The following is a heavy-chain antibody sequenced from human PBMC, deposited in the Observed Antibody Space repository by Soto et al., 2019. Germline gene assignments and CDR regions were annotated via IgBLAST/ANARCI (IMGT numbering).Heavy chain of an antibody. CDR1: GYTLTELS. CDR2: FDPEDGET. J-gene: IGHJ5*02. D-gene: IGHD3-16*02. Sequence: ASVKVSCKVSGYTLTELSMHWVRQAPGKGLEWMGGFDPEDGETIYAQKFQGRVTMTEDTSTDTAYVELSSLRSEDTAIYYCARSSAGVFGIIIEGSNWLAPWGQGSLVTVSS. CDR3: ARSSAGVFGIIIEGSNWLAP. V-gene: IGHV1-24*01.